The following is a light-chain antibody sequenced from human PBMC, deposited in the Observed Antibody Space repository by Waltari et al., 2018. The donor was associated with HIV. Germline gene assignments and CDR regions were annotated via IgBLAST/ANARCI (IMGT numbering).Light chain of an antibody. Sequence: DIQMTQSPSTLSASLGDRVTITCRASQSISSWLAWYQQKPGKAPNLLIYKAPSLESGVPSRFSGSGSGTEFTLTISSLQPDDFATYYCQQYNTSPWTFGQGTKVEVK. CDR2: KAP. V-gene: IGKV1-5*03. CDR3: QQYNTSPWT. CDR1: QSISSW. J-gene: IGKJ1*01.